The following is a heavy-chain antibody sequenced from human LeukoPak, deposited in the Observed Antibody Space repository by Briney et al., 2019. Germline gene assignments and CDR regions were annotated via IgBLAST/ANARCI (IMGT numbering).Heavy chain of an antibody. CDR1: GGSISSYY. CDR2: IYYSGST. Sequence: PSETLSLTCTVSGGSISSYYWSWIRQPPGKGLEWIGYIYYSGSTNYNPSLKSRVTISVDTSKNQFSLKLSSVTAADTAVYYCARATALAFDICGQGTMVTVSS. V-gene: IGHV4-59*01. J-gene: IGHJ3*02. CDR3: ARATALAFDI.